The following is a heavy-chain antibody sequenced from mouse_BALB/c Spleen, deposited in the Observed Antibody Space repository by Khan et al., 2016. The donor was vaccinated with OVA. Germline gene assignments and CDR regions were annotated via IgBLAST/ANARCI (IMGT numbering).Heavy chain of an antibody. D-gene: IGHD1-1*01. J-gene: IGHJ2*01. CDR3: AKIYVGYFDY. V-gene: IGHV3-2*02. Sequence: EVQLQESGPGLVKPSQSLSLTCTVTGYSITSDYAWNWIRQFPGNKLELMGHIRYSGNTKYNPSLKSRISITRDTSKNQFFLQLNSVTTEDTATYYCAKIYVGYFDYWGQGTTLTVSS. CDR1: GYSITSDYA. CDR2: IRYSGNT.